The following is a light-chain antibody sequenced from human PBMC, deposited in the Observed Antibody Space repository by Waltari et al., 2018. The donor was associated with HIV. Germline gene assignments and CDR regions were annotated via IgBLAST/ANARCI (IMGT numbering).Light chain of an antibody. CDR3: YSAADNNWV. J-gene: IGLJ3*02. Sequence: SYELTQPSSVSVSPGQTARITCSGDVLAKKYARWFQQKPGQAPVLVIYRDSERPSGLPERFSGSSSGTTVTLTISGAQVEDEADYYCYSAADNNWVFGGGTKLTVL. V-gene: IGLV3-27*01. CDR1: VLAKKY. CDR2: RDS.